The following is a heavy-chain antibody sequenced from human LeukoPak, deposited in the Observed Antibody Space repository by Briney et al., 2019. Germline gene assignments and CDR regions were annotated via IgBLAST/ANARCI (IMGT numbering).Heavy chain of an antibody. J-gene: IGHJ4*02. CDR2: INHSGST. Sequence: SETLSLTCAVYGGSFSGYYWSWIRQPPGKGLEWIGEINHSGSTNYNPSLKSRVTISVDTSKNQFSLKLSSVTAADTAVYYCARLSGIPYYFDYWGQGTLVTVSS. CDR1: GGSFSGYY. CDR3: ARLSGIPYYFDY. V-gene: IGHV4-34*01. D-gene: IGHD1-26*01.